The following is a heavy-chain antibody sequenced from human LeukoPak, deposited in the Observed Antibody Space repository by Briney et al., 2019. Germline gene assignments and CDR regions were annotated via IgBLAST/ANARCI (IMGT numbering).Heavy chain of an antibody. J-gene: IGHJ3*02. CDR3: AREWDIVVVTASSGYAFDI. CDR1: GYTFTGYY. Sequence: ASVKVSCKASGYTFTGYYMHWVRQAPGQGLEWMGLINPNSGGTNYAQKFQGRVTMTRDTSISTAYMELSRLRSDDTAVYYCAREWDIVVVTASSGYAFDIWGQGTMVTVSS. CDR2: INPNSGGT. V-gene: IGHV1-2*02. D-gene: IGHD2-21*02.